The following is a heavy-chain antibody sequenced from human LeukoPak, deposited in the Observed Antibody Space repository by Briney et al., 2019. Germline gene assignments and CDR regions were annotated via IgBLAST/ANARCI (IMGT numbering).Heavy chain of an antibody. CDR1: GFTFGSYA. CDR3: AKHPLRITIFGVVPPDY. J-gene: IGHJ4*02. CDR2: ISGSGGST. D-gene: IGHD3-3*01. Sequence: GGSLRLSCAASGFTFGSYAMSWVRQAPGKGLEWVSAISGSGGSTYYADSVKGRFTISRDNSKNTLYLQMNSLRAEDTAVYYCAKHPLRITIFGVVPPDYWGQGTLVTISS. V-gene: IGHV3-23*01.